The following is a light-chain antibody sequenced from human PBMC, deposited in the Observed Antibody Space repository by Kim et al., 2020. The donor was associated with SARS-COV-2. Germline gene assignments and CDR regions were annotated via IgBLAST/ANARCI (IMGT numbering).Light chain of an antibody. CDR2: SAS. J-gene: IGKJ1*01. CDR3: QQLGDSPRT. V-gene: IGKV3-20*01. Sequence: EIVLTQSPGTLSLSPGERATLSCSASQSVSGNYLAWYQQKPGQAPRLLIYSASTRATGIPGRFSGSGSGTDFTLTINTLEPEDFAVYYCQQLGDSPRTFGQGTKVEIK. CDR1: QSVSGNY.